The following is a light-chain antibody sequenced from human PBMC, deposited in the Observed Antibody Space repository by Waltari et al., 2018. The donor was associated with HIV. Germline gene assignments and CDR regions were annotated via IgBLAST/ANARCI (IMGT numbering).Light chain of an antibody. CDR2: GVY. Sequence: QSALTQPASVSGSPGQSITIPCAGTTSALGIFDSVSWYQQPPGRAPQLMIFGVYSRPSGVSSRFSGSKSGNTASLTISGLQAEDEANYYCCSYTAIHTLIFGGGTKLTVL. J-gene: IGLJ2*01. CDR1: TSALGIFDS. V-gene: IGLV2-14*01. CDR3: CSYTAIHTLI.